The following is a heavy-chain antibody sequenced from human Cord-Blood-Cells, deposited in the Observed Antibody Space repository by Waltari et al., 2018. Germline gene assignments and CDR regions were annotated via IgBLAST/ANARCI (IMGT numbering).Heavy chain of an antibody. Sequence: QVQLVQSGAEVKKPGASVKVSCKASGYTFTSYYMHWVRQAPGHGLEWMGIINPSGGSTSYAQKFQGRVTMTRDTSTSTVYMELSSLRSEDTAVYYCARTVTMVQGKTYYYYGMDVWGQGTTVTVSS. D-gene: IGHD3-10*01. CDR2: INPSGGST. CDR3: ARTVTMVQGKTYYYYGMDV. J-gene: IGHJ6*02. V-gene: IGHV1-46*01. CDR1: GYTFTSYY.